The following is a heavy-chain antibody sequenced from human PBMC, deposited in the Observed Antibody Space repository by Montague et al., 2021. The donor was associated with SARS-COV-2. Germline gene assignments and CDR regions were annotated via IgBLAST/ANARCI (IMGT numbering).Heavy chain of an antibody. V-gene: IGHV3-23*01. CDR2: ISGSGGST. D-gene: IGHD3-9*01. Sequence: SLRLSGPASGFTFSSYAMSWVRQAPGKGLEWVSAISGSGGSTYYADSVKGRFTISRDNSKNTLYLQMNSLRAEDTAVYYCAKEAPNYDILTGYYRRGGFDYWGQGTLVTVSS. J-gene: IGHJ4*02. CDR3: AKEAPNYDILTGYYRRGGFDY. CDR1: GFTFSSYA.